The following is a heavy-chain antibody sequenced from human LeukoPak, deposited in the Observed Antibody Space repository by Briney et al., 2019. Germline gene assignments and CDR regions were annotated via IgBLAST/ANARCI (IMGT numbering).Heavy chain of an antibody. D-gene: IGHD6-19*01. CDR2: IRYDGSNK. J-gene: IGHJ4*02. Sequence: EGSLRLSCAASGFTFSSYGMHWVRQAPGKGLEWVAFIRYDGSNKYYADSVKGRFTISRDNSKNTLYLQMNSLRAEDTAVYYCAKDLAYSSGWYYFDYWGQGTLVTVSS. CDR3: AKDLAYSSGWYYFDY. V-gene: IGHV3-30*02. CDR1: GFTFSSYG.